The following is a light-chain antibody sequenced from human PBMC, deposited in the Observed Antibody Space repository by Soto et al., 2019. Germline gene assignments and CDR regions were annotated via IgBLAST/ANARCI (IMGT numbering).Light chain of an antibody. CDR1: QSVSSSY. J-gene: IGKJ1*01. CDR2: GAS. V-gene: IGKV3-20*01. CDR3: XXXXSSPWT. Sequence: EIVLTQSPGTLSLSPGERATLSCRASQSVSSSYLAWYQQKPGQAPRLLIYGASSRATGIPDRFSGSGSGTDFTLTISRLEPXXXXXXXXXXXXSSPWTFGQGTKVEIK.